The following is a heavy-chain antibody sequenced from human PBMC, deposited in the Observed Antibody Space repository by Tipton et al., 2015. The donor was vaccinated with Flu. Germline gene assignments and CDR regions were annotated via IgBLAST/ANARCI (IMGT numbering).Heavy chain of an antibody. J-gene: IGHJ5*01. CDR1: GGPIISSTDY. CDR3: ARRDYSNYVSEPKNCFDS. Sequence: LRLSCTVSGGPIISSTDYWAWVRQSPGRGLEWIGNIHRTGSTYYNPSLKSRITISVDRSKNQFSLKLTSVTASDTAVYFCARRDYSNYVSEPKNCFDSWGQGTLVTVSS. CDR2: IHRTGST. D-gene: IGHD4-11*01. V-gene: IGHV4-39*07.